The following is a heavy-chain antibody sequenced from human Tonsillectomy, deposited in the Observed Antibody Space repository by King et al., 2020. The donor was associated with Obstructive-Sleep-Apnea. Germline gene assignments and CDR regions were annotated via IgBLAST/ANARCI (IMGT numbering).Heavy chain of an antibody. Sequence: LQLQESGPGLVKPSETLSLTCTFSGGSISASKYYWGWIRQSPGKGLEWIGSFYEDGTTFYNPFLKSRVTISEDTSKNHFSLKLTSVTAADTAVYYCWRAPDHWGQGTLAT. CDR1: GGSISASKYY. J-gene: IGHJ4*02. CDR2: FYEDGTT. D-gene: IGHD1-14*01. V-gene: IGHV4-39*02. CDR3: WRAPDH.